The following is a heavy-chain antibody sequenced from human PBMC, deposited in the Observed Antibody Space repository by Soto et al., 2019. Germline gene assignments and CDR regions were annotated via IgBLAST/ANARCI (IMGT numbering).Heavy chain of an antibody. V-gene: IGHV1-58*01. J-gene: IGHJ4*02. CDR1: GFTFRSSA. CDR3: AADPYYYDSSDYYSFDY. CDR2: IVVGSGNT. D-gene: IGHD3-22*01. Sequence: GASVKVSCKASGFTFRSSAVQWVRQARGQRLEWIGWIVVGSGNTNYAQKFQERVTITNDMSTNTAYMELNSLRSEDTAVYYCAADPYYYDSSDYYSFDYWGQGTLVTVSS.